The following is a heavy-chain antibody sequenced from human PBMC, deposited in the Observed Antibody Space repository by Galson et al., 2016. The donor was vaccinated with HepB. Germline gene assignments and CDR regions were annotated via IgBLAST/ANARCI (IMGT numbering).Heavy chain of an antibody. CDR2: ITSSSSYI. CDR3: AKDRGDYIWGTYRYTLDAFDV. D-gene: IGHD3-16*02. J-gene: IGHJ3*01. Sequence: SLRLSCAASGFTFNTYNMNWVRQAPGKGLELVSSITSSSSYIYYTDSVKGRFTISRDNAKNSLYLQMNSLRAEDTAIYFCAKDRGDYIWGTYRYTLDAFDVWAKGQWSPSLQ. CDR1: GFTFNTYN. V-gene: IGHV3-21*01.